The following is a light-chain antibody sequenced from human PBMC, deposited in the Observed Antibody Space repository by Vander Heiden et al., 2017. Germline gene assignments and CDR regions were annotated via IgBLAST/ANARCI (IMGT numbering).Light chain of an antibody. V-gene: IGKV3-20*01. Sequence: EIVLTQSPAILSLSPGERATLSCRASQSVSSSYLAWYQQKPGQAPRLLIYGASTRATGIPDRFSGSGSGTDFALTISRLEPEDFAVYFCQQYGGSPYTFGQGTKLEIK. CDR2: GAS. CDR3: QQYGGSPYT. J-gene: IGKJ2*01. CDR1: QSVSSSY.